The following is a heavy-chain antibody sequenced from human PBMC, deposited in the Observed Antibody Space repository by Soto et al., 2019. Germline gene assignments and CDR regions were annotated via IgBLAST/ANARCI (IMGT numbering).Heavy chain of an antibody. CDR1: GFTFSMFS. CDR2: ISSNGDST. CDR3: VHPRFTVQLPPT. J-gene: IGHJ5*02. D-gene: IGHD4-17*01. V-gene: IGHV3-64D*06. Sequence: VGSLRLSCSASGFTFSMFSMHWVRQAPGKGLEYVSGISSNGDSTYYADSVKGRFTISRDNSKNPLYLQMSSLRAVDTAVYYCVHPRFTVQLPPTWGQGTLVTVSS.